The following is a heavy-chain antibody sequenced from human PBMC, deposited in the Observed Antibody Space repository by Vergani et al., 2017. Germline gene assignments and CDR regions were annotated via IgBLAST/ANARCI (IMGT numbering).Heavy chain of an antibody. Sequence: QLQLQESGSGLVKPSQTLSLTCAVSGGSISSGGYSWSWIRQPPGKGLEWIGYIYHSGSTYYNPSLKSRVTISVDRSKNQFSLKLSSVTAADTGIYYCVSERRMWNYVRDYSYMAVWGKGTTVSVSS. CDR2: IYHSGST. CDR3: VSERRMWNYVRDYSYMAV. J-gene: IGHJ6*03. D-gene: IGHD3-16*01. CDR1: GGSISSGGYS. V-gene: IGHV4-30-2*01.